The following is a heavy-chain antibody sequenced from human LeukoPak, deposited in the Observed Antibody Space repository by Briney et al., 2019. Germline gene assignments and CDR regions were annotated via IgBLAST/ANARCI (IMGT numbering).Heavy chain of an antibody. CDR2: INPNSGGT. Sequence: RASVRVSCKASGYTFTDYYMHWVRQAPGQGLEWMGRINPNSGGTNYAQKFQGRVTMTRDTSISTAYMELSSLRSDDTAVYYCARDWEGRGEDYWGQGTLVTVSS. V-gene: IGHV1-2*06. CDR1: GYTFTDYY. J-gene: IGHJ4*02. D-gene: IGHD1-26*01. CDR3: ARDWEGRGEDY.